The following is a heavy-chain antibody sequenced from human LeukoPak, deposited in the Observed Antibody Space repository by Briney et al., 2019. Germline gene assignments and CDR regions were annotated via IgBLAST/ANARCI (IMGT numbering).Heavy chain of an antibody. J-gene: IGHJ4*02. CDR3: ARESFGSGSYPDF. V-gene: IGHV3-33*01. CDR2: IWHDGSHK. CDR1: GFSLDTYA. D-gene: IGHD3-10*01. Sequence: GRSVSLSCAASGFSLDTYAMHGVRQAPGQGLEWVALIWHDGSHKFYSNSVRGQFTISRDNSKNTVYLQMNNLRPDDTAVYYCARESFGSGSYPDFWGQGTLVTVSS.